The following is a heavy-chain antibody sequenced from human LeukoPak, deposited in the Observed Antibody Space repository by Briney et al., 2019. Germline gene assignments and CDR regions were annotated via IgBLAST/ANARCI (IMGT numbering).Heavy chain of an antibody. CDR3: ARWRYSNYFFDN. Sequence: ASVKVSCKASGYTFSSYGITWVRQAPGQGLEWMGWISPYNGNTNYAQKLQGRVTMTTDTSTSTAYMELRSLRSDDTAVYYCARWRYSNYFFDNWGQGTLVTVSS. CDR1: GYTFSSYG. J-gene: IGHJ4*01. V-gene: IGHV1-18*01. D-gene: IGHD4-11*01. CDR2: ISPYNGNT.